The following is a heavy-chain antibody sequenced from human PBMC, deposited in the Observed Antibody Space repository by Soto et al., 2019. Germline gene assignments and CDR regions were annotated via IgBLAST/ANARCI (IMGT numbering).Heavy chain of an antibody. D-gene: IGHD2-2*01. CDR1: GFTFSSYG. V-gene: IGHV3-30*18. CDR3: AKDAVPAAMSYYYYYYMDV. Sequence: PGESLKISCAASGFTFSSYGMHWVRQAPGKGLEWVAVISYDGSNKYYADSVKGRFTISRDNSKNTLYLQMNSLRAEDTAVYYCAKDAVPAAMSYYYYYYMDVWGKGTTVTVSS. J-gene: IGHJ6*03. CDR2: ISYDGSNK.